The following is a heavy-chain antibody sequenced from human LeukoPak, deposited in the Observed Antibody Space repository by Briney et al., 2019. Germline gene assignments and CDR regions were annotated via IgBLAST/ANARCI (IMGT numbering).Heavy chain of an antibody. CDR2: TSSNGGST. V-gene: IGHV3-64*01. CDR1: GFTFSSYA. CDR3: AREQYYDSSGYYRHRNWFDP. Sequence: GGSLRLSCAASGFTFSSYAMHWVRQAPGKGLEYVSATSSNGGSTYYANSVKGRFTISRDNSKNTLYLQMGSLRAEDMAVYYCAREQYYDSSGYYRHRNWFDPWGQGTLVTVSS. D-gene: IGHD3-22*01. J-gene: IGHJ5*02.